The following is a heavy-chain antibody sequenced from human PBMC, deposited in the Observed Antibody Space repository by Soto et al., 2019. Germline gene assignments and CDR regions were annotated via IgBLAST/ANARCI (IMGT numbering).Heavy chain of an antibody. J-gene: IGHJ3*02. CDR2: MNPNSGNT. Sequence: ASVKVSCKASGYTFTSYDINWVRQATGQGLEWMGWMNPNSGNTGYAQKFQGRVTMTRNTSISTAYMELSSLRSEDTAVYYCARGLTYYYDSSGYQIDAFDIWGQGTMVTVSS. CDR1: GYTFTSYD. V-gene: IGHV1-8*01. D-gene: IGHD3-22*01. CDR3: ARGLTYYYDSSGYQIDAFDI.